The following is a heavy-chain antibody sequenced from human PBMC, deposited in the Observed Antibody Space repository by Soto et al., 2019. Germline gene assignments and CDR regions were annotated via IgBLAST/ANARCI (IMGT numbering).Heavy chain of an antibody. J-gene: IGHJ4*02. CDR2: IYYSGST. Sequence: SETLSLTCSVSGVSITSYYWSWIRQPPGKGLEWIGYIYYSGSTSYNPSLKNRVTMSVDTSKISFSLKLSTVTAADTAVYYCAAGYTNDWYYFDYWGRGTLVTSPQ. D-gene: IGHD6-19*01. V-gene: IGHV4-59*01. CDR1: GVSITSYY. CDR3: AAGYTNDWYYFDY.